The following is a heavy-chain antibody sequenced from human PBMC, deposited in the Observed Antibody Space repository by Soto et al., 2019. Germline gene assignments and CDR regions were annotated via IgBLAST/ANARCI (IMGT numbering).Heavy chain of an antibody. CDR1: GYTFTGYA. CDR3: ASALALLADLDS. D-gene: IGHD2-15*01. Sequence: ASVKVSCKASGYTFTGYAMHWVRQAPGQRLEWMGWINAGNGNTKYSQKFQGRVTITRDTSASTAYMELSSLRSEDTAVYYCASALALLADLDSCGQGTPVTVSS. CDR2: INAGNGNT. J-gene: IGHJ4*02. V-gene: IGHV1-3*01.